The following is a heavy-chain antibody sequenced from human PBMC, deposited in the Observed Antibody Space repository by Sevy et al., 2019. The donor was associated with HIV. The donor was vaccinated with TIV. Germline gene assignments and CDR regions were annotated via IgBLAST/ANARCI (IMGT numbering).Heavy chain of an antibody. D-gene: IGHD5-12*01. Sequence: GGSLRLSCAASGFTFSSYSMNWVRQAPGKGLEWVSSISSSSSYIYYADSVKGRFTISRDIAKNSLYLQMNSLRAEDTAVYYCARAGDGYNFLDYWGQGTLVTVSS. CDR3: ARAGDGYNFLDY. J-gene: IGHJ4*02. CDR2: ISSSSSYI. V-gene: IGHV3-21*01. CDR1: GFTFSSYS.